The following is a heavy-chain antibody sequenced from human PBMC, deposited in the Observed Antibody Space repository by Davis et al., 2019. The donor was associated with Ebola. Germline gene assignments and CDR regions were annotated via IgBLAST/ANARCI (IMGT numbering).Heavy chain of an antibody. J-gene: IGHJ4*02. Sequence: AASVTVSRKASGYTFTGYYMHWVRQAPGQGLEWMGWSNPKSGGTNYAQKFQGWVTMTRDTSISTAYMELRSLRSDDTAVYYCARDTVTGAFDYWGQGTLVTVSS. D-gene: IGHD4-17*01. CDR3: ARDTVTGAFDY. CDR2: SNPKSGGT. CDR1: GYTFTGYY. V-gene: IGHV1-2*04.